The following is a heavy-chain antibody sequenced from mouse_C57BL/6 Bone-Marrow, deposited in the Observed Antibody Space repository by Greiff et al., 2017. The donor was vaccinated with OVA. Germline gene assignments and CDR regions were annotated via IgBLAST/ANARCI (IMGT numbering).Heavy chain of an antibody. CDR2: IDPANGNT. Sequence: EVMLVESVAELVRPGASVKLSCTASGFNIKNTYMHWVKQRPEQGLEWIGRIDPANGNTKYAPKFQGKATITADTSSNTAYLQLSRLTSEDTAIYYCARSPFYYGSRVDYWGQGTTLTVSS. CDR3: ARSPFYYGSRVDY. D-gene: IGHD1-1*01. CDR1: GFNIKNTY. J-gene: IGHJ2*01. V-gene: IGHV14-3*01.